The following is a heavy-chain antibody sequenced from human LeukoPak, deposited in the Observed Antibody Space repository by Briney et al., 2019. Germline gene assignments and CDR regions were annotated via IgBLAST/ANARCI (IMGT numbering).Heavy chain of an antibody. Sequence: PGGSLRLSCAASGFTVSSNYMSWVRQAPGKGLEWVSSINVSGGSTYYADSVKGRFTISRDNSKNTLYLQMNSLRAEDTAIYYCAKVGGYLIYWGQGTLVTVSS. V-gene: IGHV3-23*01. CDR1: GFTVSSNY. D-gene: IGHD3-22*01. CDR2: INVSGGST. CDR3: AKVGGYLIY. J-gene: IGHJ4*02.